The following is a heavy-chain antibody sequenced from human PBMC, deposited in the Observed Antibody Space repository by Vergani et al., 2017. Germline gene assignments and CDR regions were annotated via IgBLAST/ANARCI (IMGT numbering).Heavy chain of an antibody. D-gene: IGHD4-17*01. Sequence: EVQLLESGGGLGQPGGSLRLSCAASGFIFTNYAMSWVRQAPGKGLEWVSTINIGGRTSYADSVKGRLTLTRDDSKNTLHLQMNSLRPEDTAVYYCARGMTTETTDLDGFDIWGQGTMVSVSS. J-gene: IGHJ3*02. V-gene: IGHV3-23*05. CDR1: GFIFTNYA. CDR3: ARGMTTETTDLDGFDI. CDR2: INIGGRT.